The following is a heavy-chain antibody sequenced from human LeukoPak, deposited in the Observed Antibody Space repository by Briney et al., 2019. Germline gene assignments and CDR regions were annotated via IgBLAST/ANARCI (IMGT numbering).Heavy chain of an antibody. D-gene: IGHD2-2*01. J-gene: IGHJ4*02. CDR3: ARSSSTSPPAY. Sequence: SETLSLTCTVSGGSISSYYWSWIRQPPGKGLEWIGYIYTSGSTNYSPSLKSRVTISADTSKNQFSLKLSSVTAADTAVYYCARSSSTSPPAYWGQGTLVTVSS. V-gene: IGHV4-4*09. CDR1: GGSISSYY. CDR2: IYTSGST.